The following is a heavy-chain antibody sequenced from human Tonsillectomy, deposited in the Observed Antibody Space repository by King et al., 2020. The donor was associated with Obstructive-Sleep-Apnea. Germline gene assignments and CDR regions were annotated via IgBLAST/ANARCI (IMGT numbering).Heavy chain of an antibody. CDR1: GASISSYY. V-gene: IGHV4-59*01. Sequence: VHLQESGPGLVKPSETLSLTCTVSGASISSYYWSWIRQSPAKGLEWIGFIYKDGSRYYNPSLESRISLSIDTSESRLSLTLSSVTAADTAIYYCATDLGDYADVFTFWGQGTMVTVSA. D-gene: IGHD4-17*01. CDR3: ATDLGDYADVFTF. J-gene: IGHJ3*01. CDR2: IYKDGSR.